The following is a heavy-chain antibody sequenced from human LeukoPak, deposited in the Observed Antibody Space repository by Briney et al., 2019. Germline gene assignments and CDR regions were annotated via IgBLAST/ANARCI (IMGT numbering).Heavy chain of an antibody. J-gene: IGHJ4*02. V-gene: IGHV4-39*01. D-gene: IGHD3-22*01. CDR2: IYYSGST. CDR1: GGSISSSSYY. CDR3: ARQKGMIVVVNFDY. Sequence: PSETLSLTCTVSGGSISSSSYYWGWIRQPPGKGLEWIGSIYYSGSTYYNPSLESRVTISVDTSKNQFSLKLSSVTAADTAVYYCARQKGMIVVVNFDYWGQGTLVTVSS.